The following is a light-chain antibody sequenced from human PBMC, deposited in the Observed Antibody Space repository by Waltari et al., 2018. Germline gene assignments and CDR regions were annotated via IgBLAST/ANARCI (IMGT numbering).Light chain of an antibody. CDR3: SSYTSSSAHYV. Sequence: QSALTQPASVSGSPGQSITISCTGTSSDVGGYNYVSWYQQHPGKAPKLMIYDVTKRPSGVSNRFSGSKSGNTASLTISGLQAEDEADYYCSSYTSSSAHYVFGSATKVTVL. CDR1: SSDVGGYNY. V-gene: IGLV2-14*03. CDR2: DVT. J-gene: IGLJ1*01.